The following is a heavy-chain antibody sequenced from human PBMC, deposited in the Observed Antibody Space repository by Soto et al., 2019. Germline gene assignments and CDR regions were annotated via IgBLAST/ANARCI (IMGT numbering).Heavy chain of an antibody. D-gene: IGHD1-26*01. V-gene: IGHV5-51*01. J-gene: IGHJ6*02. Sequence: GESLKISCKGSGYSFTNYWIGWVRQMPGKGLEWMGIIYPGDSDTRYSPSFQGQVTISADKSISTAYLQWSSLKASDTAMYYCARRGITAHYGMDVWGQGTTVTVSS. CDR3: ARRGITAHYGMDV. CDR2: IYPGDSDT. CDR1: GYSFTNYW.